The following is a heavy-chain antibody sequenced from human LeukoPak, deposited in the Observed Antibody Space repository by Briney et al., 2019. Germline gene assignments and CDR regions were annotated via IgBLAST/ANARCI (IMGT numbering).Heavy chain of an antibody. J-gene: IGHJ5*02. CDR1: GGSISSSSYY. V-gene: IGHV4-39*01. CDR3: ARAASYYDFWSGSRAVHWFDP. CDR2: IYYSGST. Sequence: PSETLSLTCTVSGGSISSSSYYWGWIRQPPGKGLEWIGSIYYSGSTYYNPSLKSRVTISVDTSKNQFSLKLSSVTAADTAVYYRARAASYYDFWSGSRAVHWFDPWGQGTLVTVSS. D-gene: IGHD3-3*01.